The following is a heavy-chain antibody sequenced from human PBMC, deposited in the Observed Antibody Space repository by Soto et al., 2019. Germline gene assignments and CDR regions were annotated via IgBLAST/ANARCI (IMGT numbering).Heavy chain of an antibody. CDR3: ARMSTSVDTAMVLDY. CDR2: IYHSGST. CDR1: GGSISGSNW. Sequence: SDTLSLTCAVSGGSISGSNWWSWVRQHPGKGLEWIGEIYHSGSTNYNPSLKSRVTISVDKSKNQFSLKLSSVTAADTAVYYCARMSTSVDTAMVLDYWGQGTLVTVS. J-gene: IGHJ4*02. D-gene: IGHD5-18*01. V-gene: IGHV4-4*02.